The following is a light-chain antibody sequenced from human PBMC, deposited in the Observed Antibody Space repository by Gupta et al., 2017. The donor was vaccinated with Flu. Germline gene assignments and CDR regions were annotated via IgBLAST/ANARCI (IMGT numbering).Light chain of an antibody. Sequence: SALTPPPSASGSPGPSVTISCTGTSSDVGGYNYVSWYQQHPGKAPKLMIYEVSKRPSGVPARFSGSESGNTASLTVSVRPAEDEADYYCRSDAGSNNLVFGGGTKLTVL. V-gene: IGLV2-8*01. J-gene: IGLJ2*01. CDR1: SSDVGGYNY. CDR2: EVS. CDR3: RSDAGSNNLV.